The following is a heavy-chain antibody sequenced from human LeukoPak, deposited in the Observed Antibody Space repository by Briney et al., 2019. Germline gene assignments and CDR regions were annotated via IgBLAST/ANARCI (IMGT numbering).Heavy chain of an antibody. CDR2: INWDGVST. D-gene: IGHD6-19*01. V-gene: IGHV3-43*01. J-gene: IGHJ4*02. CDR3: AKGVSSSGWYDYFDY. CDR1: GFTFDDYT. Sequence: GGSLRLSCAASGFTFDDYTMHWVRQAPGKGLEWVSLINWDGVSTYYADSVKGRFTISRDNSKNSLYLQMNSLRTEDTALYYCAKGVSSSGWYDYFDYWGQGTLVTVPS.